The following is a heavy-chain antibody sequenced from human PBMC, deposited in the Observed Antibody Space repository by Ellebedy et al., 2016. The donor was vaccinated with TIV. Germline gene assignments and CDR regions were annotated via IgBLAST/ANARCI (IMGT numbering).Heavy chain of an antibody. CDR2: IYPNSGGT. J-gene: IGHJ4*02. CDR3: ARGGWFGEPGGVD. D-gene: IGHD3-10*01. V-gene: IGHV1-2*02. Sequence: AASVKVSCKASGYTFTSYYMHWVRQAPGQGLAWMGWIYPNSGGTNYAQKFQGRVTMTRDTSISTAYMELSRLRSDDTAVYYCARGGWFGEPGGVDWGQGTLVTVSS. CDR1: GYTFTSYY.